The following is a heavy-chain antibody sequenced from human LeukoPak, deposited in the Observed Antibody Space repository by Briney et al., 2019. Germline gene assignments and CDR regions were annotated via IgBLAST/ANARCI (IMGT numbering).Heavy chain of an antibody. V-gene: IGHV1-18*01. D-gene: IGHD1-26*01. J-gene: IGHJ4*02. CDR2: ISAYNGNT. CDR3: AREEYSGTQGGYFDY. CDR1: GYTFTSYG. Sequence: ASVNVSCKASGYTFTSYGISWVRQAPGQGLEWMGWISAYNGNTNYAQRLQGRVTMTTDTSTGTAYMELRSLRSDDTAVYYCAREEYSGTQGGYFDYWGQGTLVTVSS.